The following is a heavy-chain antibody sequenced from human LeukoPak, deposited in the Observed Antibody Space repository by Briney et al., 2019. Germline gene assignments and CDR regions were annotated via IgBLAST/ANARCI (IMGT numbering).Heavy chain of an antibody. J-gene: IGHJ4*02. CDR2: IYYSGGT. CDR3: ARLWDSSSSLDY. CDR1: GGSISIYS. D-gene: IGHD6-6*01. V-gene: IGHV4-59*08. Sequence: AETLSLTCTVSGGSISIYSWTWIRQPPGKGLGLEWIGYIYYSGGTNYNPSLKSRVTISIDTSKNQVSLKLSSVTAADTAVYYCARLWDSSSSLDYWGQGTLVTVSS.